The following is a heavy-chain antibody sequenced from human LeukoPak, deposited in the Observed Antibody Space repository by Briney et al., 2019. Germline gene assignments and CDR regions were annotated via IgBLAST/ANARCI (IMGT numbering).Heavy chain of an antibody. CDR3: ARDRPGIAVAGDAFDI. J-gene: IGHJ3*02. CDR2: IQNRGST. V-gene: IGHV4-59*01. D-gene: IGHD6-19*01. CDR1: GGSISSYY. Sequence: PSETLSLTGTVSGGSISSYYWSWIRQPPGKGLEWIGYIQNRGSTNYNPSLKSRVTLSVDTSKNQFSLKLTSVTAADTAVYYCARDRPGIAVAGDAFDIWGQGTMVTVSS.